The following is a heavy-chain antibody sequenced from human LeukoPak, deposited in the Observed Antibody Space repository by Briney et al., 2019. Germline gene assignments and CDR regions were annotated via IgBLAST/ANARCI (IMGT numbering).Heavy chain of an antibody. CDR1: GSIFTSYW. D-gene: IGHD5/OR15-5a*01. V-gene: IGHV5-51*01. J-gene: IGHJ3*02. CDR3: ASHPRSTSYDAFDI. CDR2: IYPGDSDT. Sequence: GASLQISCKGSGSIFTSYWIGWVRQMPGKGLEWMGIIYPGDSDTRYSPSFQGQVTISADKSISTAYLQWSSLKASDTAMYYCASHPRSTSYDAFDIWGQGTMVTVSS.